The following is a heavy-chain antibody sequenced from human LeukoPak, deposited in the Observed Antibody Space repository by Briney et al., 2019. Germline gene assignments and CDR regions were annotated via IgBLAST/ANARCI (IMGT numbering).Heavy chain of an antibody. Sequence: GEALKISCKGSGDSFTSYWIGWVRQMPGKGLEWMWIIYPGDSDTRYSPSFQGQVTISADKSISTAYLQWSSLKASDTAMYYCARRDQPGSYCNGMYYYLGMDVWGQGTTVTVSS. CDR2: IYPGDSDT. CDR3: ARRDQPGSYCNGMYYYLGMDV. CDR1: GDSFTSYW. D-gene: IGHD3-10*01. V-gene: IGHV5-51*01. J-gene: IGHJ6*02.